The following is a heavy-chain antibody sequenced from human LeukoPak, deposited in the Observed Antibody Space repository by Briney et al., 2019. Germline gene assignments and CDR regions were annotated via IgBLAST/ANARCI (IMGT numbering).Heavy chain of an antibody. Sequence: GESLKISCKGSEYSFTSYWISWVRQMLGKGLEWMGRIDPSDSYTNYSPSFQGHVTISADKSISTAYLQWSSLKASDTAMYYCARLTVVVPAAHYYYYGMDVWGKGTTVTVSS. CDR2: IDPSDSYT. D-gene: IGHD2-2*01. J-gene: IGHJ6*04. CDR1: EYSFTSYW. V-gene: IGHV5-10-1*01. CDR3: ARLTVVVPAAHYYYYGMDV.